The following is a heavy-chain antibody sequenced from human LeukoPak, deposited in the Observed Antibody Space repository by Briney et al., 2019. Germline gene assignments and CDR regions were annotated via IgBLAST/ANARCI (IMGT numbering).Heavy chain of an antibody. Sequence: GASVKVSCKASGYTFTGYYMHWVRQAPGQGLEWMGRINPNSGGTNYAQKFQGRVTMTRDTSISTAYMELNRLRSDDTAVYYCARESSSWTGANFDYWGQGTLVTVSS. J-gene: IGHJ4*02. CDR2: INPNSGGT. D-gene: IGHD6-13*01. V-gene: IGHV1-2*06. CDR1: GYTFTGYY. CDR3: ARESSSWTGANFDY.